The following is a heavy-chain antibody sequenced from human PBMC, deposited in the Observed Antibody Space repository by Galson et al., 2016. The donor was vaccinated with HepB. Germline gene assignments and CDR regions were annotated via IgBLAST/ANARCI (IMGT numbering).Heavy chain of an antibody. D-gene: IGHD3/OR15-3a*01. CDR3: ARGLGRTAYYFDY. CDR1: GYSFSIYW. CDR2: IYPGDSDT. V-gene: IGHV5-51*01. Sequence: QSGAEVKKPGESLTIPCKGSGYSFSIYWIGWVRQMPGKGLEWMGIIYPGDSDTRYSPSFQGQVTVSADKSINTAYPQWSSLKASDTAMYYCARGLGRTAYYFDYWGQGTLVTVSS. J-gene: IGHJ4*02.